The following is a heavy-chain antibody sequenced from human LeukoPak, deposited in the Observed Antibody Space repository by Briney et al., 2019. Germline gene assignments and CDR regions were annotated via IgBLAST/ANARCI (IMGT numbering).Heavy chain of an antibody. J-gene: IGHJ6*03. Sequence: ASVKVSCKASGCTFTMYYIHWVRQAPGQGLEWMGMINPSDGATTYAQRFQGGVTMTRDMSTTTVYMDLRSLRSEDTAVYFCAREERGGVSGSWGGLFASYYTYYYMDVWGRGTTVTVSS. CDR1: GCTFTMYY. D-gene: IGHD1-26*01. V-gene: IGHV1-46*01. CDR3: AREERGGVSGSWGGLFASYYTYYYMDV. CDR2: INPSDGAT.